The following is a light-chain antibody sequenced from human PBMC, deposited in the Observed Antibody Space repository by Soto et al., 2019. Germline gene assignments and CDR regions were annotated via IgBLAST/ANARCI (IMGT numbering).Light chain of an antibody. Sequence: DIQMTQSPSTLSASVGDRVTITCRASQSISIWLAWYQQKPGKAPKLLIYDASTLYSGVPSRFSGSRSGTEFTLTISSRQPDDFASYYCQQYNSFSPYTFGQGTKLEI. CDR2: DAS. CDR3: QQYNSFSPYT. V-gene: IGKV1-5*01. CDR1: QSISIW. J-gene: IGKJ2*01.